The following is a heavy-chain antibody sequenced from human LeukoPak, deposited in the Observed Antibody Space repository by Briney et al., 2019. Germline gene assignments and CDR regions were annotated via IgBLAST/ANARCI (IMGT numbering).Heavy chain of an antibody. Sequence: GGSLRLSCDVYGFTFSSYSMNWVRQAPGRGLEWVSYINDRGSTIKYADSVEGRFTISRDNAKNLLYLQMNSLRGEDTAVYYCATPREAGQVGYFYGMDVWGQGTTVIVS. J-gene: IGHJ6*02. CDR1: GFTFSSYS. D-gene: IGHD1-26*01. V-gene: IGHV3-21*06. CDR2: INDRGSTI. CDR3: ATPREAGQVGYFYGMDV.